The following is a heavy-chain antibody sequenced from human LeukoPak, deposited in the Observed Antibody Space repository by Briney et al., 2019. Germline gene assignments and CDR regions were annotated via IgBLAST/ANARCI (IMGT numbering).Heavy chain of an antibody. D-gene: IGHD3-10*01. J-gene: IGHJ6*02. V-gene: IGHV4-39*02. CDR1: GGSISSSSYY. CDR2: IYYGGST. CDR3: AREWFGEILGYYHGMDV. Sequence: RSETLSLTCTVSGGSISSSSYYWGWIRQPPGKGLEWFGSIYYGGSTFYNPSLKSRVTISVDTSQNQFSLRLSSVTAADTAVYYCAREWFGEILGYYHGMDVWGQGTTVTVSS.